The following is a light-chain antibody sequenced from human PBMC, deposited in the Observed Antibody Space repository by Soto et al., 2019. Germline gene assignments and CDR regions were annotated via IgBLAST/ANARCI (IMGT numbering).Light chain of an antibody. J-gene: IGKJ4*01. CDR1: QSVSTY. CDR2: DAS. CDR3: QQHSNWPLT. Sequence: EIVLTQSPATLSLSPGERATLSCRASQSVSTYLVWYQQKPGQAPSLLIYDASNRATGIPARFNGSGSGTDFTLTISSLEPEDFAVYYCQQHSNWPLTFGGGTKVEIK. V-gene: IGKV3-11*01.